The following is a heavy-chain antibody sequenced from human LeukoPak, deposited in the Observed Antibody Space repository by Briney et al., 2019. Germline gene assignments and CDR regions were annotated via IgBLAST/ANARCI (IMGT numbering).Heavy chain of an antibody. V-gene: IGHV1-2*02. Sequence: ASVKVSCKASGGTFSSYAISWVRQAPGQGPEWMGWINPNSGGTNYAQKFQGRVTMTRDTSITTAYMELSRLRSDDTAVYYCAREEGSGCYDSWGQGTRLTVSS. CDR2: INPNSGGT. CDR3: AREEGSGCYDS. D-gene: IGHD6-19*01. CDR1: GGTFSSYA. J-gene: IGHJ4*02.